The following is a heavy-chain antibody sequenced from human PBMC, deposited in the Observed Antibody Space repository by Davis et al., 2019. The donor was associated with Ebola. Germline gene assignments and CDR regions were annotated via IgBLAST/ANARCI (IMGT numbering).Heavy chain of an antibody. Sequence: GESLKISCAASGFTFSIYAMSWVRQAPGKGLDWVSAISGSGGSTYYADSVKGRVTISRDNSKNTLYLQMNSLRAEVTAVYYCMKVRYYSTWRGGFDSWGQGALVTVSS. CDR1: GFTFSIYA. CDR2: ISGSGGST. CDR3: MKVRYYSTWRGGFDS. J-gene: IGHJ4*02. V-gene: IGHV3-23*01. D-gene: IGHD3-10*01.